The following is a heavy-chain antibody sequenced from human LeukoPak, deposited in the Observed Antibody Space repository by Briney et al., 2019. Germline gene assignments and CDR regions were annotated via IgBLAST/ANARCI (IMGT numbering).Heavy chain of an antibody. D-gene: IGHD2-21*01. CDR1: GGSISSGDYY. CDR2: ISYSGSS. Sequence: SETLSLTCTVSGGSISSGDYYWSWIRQPPGKGLEWIGYISYSGSSYYNPSLKSRVTLSLDTSKNQFTLKLSSVTAADTAVYYCARDTQIDGVDYWGQGTLVTVSS. CDR3: ARDTQIDGVDY. V-gene: IGHV4-30-4*01. J-gene: IGHJ4*02.